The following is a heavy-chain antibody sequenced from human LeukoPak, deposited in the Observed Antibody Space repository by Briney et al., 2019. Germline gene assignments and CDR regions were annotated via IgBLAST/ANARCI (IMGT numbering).Heavy chain of an antibody. J-gene: IGHJ4*02. CDR3: ARDSHATGWGHFDY. D-gene: IGHD6-19*01. CDR1: RLTFKNYA. CDR2: VSCCANKT. V-gene: IGHV3-30*04. Sequence: GGSLTLSCAASRLTFKNYAIHWLRQGPGKGREWVAFVSCCANKTFYAVSVKGRFTIPRDNSKNTVYLQMDGLRVDDTAVYYCARDSHATGWGHFDYWGLGTLVTVSS.